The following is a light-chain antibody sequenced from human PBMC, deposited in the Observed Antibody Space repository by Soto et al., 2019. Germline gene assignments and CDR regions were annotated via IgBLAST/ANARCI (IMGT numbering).Light chain of an antibody. CDR1: ESVGSN. J-gene: IGKJ4*01. Sequence: ETVMTQSPATLSVSPGERATLSCRASESVGSNLAWYQQKPGQVPRLIIFGASSRATGTPVRFSGSGFGTDFTLTISSLQSEDFAVYYGQQYNNWPPLTFGGGTKVEIK. V-gene: IGKV3-15*01. CDR3: QQYNNWPPLT. CDR2: GAS.